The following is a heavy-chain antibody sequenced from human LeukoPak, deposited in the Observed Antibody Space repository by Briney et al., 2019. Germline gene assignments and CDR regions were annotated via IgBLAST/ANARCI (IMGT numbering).Heavy chain of an antibody. CDR2: ISGSGGST. V-gene: IGHV3-23*01. CDR3: ARDMGYSYGYFDY. CDR1: GFTFSSYA. Sequence: GGSLRLSCAASGFTFSSYAMSWVRQAPGKGLEWVSAISGSGGSTYYADSVKGRFTISRDNSKNTLYLQMNSLRAEDTAVYYCARDMGYSYGYFDYWGQGTLVTVSS. D-gene: IGHD5-18*01. J-gene: IGHJ4*02.